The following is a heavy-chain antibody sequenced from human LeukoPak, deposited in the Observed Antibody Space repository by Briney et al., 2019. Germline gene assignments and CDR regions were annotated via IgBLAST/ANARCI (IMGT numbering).Heavy chain of an antibody. J-gene: IGHJ5*02. V-gene: IGHV3-66*02. D-gene: IGHD3-22*01. Sequence: GGSLRLSCAASGFTVSSSYMSWVRQAPGKGLDWVSIIYSGGSTYYADSVKGRFTISRDNSKNTLYLQMNSLRAEDTAVYYCARDPNYYDGSAAWGQGTLVTVSS. CDR2: IYSGGST. CDR3: ARDPNYYDGSAA. CDR1: GFTVSSSY.